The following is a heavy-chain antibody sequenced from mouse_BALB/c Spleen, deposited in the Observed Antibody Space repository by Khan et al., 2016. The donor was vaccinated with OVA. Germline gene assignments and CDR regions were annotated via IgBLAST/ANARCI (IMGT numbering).Heavy chain of an antibody. D-gene: IGHD1-1*01. Sequence: VKLEVSGPGLVAPSQSLSITCTVSGFSLNSYGVHWVRQPPGKGLEWLGVIWAGGSTNHNSALMSRLSISKYNSKSQVFLKMNSLQTDDTAMYYCARAFYYGAWFAYWGQGTLVTVSA. CDR3: ARAFYYGAWFAY. CDR1: GFSLNSYG. V-gene: IGHV2-9*02. CDR2: IWAGGST. J-gene: IGHJ3*01.